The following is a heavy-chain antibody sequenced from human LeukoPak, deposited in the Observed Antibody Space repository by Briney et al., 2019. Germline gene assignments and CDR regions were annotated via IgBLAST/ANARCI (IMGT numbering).Heavy chain of an antibody. V-gene: IGHV4-34*01. CDR1: GGSFSGYY. J-gene: IGHJ4*02. CDR2: INHSGST. Sequence: PSETLSLTCAVYGGSFSGYYWSWIRQPPGKGLEWIGEINHSGSTNYNPSLKSRVTISVDTSKNQFSLKLSSVTAADTSVYYCARRRAPYFEWGQGTLVTVSS. CDR3: ARRRAPYFE. D-gene: IGHD3-22*01.